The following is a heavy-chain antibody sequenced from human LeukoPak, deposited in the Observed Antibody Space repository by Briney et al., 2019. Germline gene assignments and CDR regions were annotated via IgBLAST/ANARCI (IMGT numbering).Heavy chain of an antibody. Sequence: GGSLRLSCAASGFTFSSYWMHWVRQAPGKGLVWVSRINTDGSSTSYADSVKGRFTISRDNAKNTLYLQMNSLRAEDTAVYYCAKGGRYYYYGMDVWGQGTTVTVSS. CDR2: INTDGSST. CDR3: AKGGRYYYYGMDV. CDR1: GFTFSSYW. V-gene: IGHV3-74*01. J-gene: IGHJ6*02.